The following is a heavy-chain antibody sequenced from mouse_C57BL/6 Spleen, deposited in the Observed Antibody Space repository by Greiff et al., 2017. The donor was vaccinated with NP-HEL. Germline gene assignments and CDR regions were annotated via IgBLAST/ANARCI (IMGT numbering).Heavy chain of an antibody. Sequence: LVESGPELVKPGASVKISCKASGYAFSSSWMNWVKQRPGKGLEWIGRIYPGDGDTNYNGKFKGKATLTADKSSSTAYMQLSSLTSEDSAVYFCARCITTVVSMDYWGQGTSVTVSS. V-gene: IGHV1-82*01. J-gene: IGHJ4*01. CDR3: ARCITTVVSMDY. CDR2: IYPGDGDT. CDR1: GYAFSSSW. D-gene: IGHD1-1*01.